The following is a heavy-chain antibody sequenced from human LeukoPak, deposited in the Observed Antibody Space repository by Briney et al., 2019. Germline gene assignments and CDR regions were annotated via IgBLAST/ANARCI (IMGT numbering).Heavy chain of an antibody. Sequence: PSETLSLTCAVSGGSISSSNWWSWVRQPPGKGLEWIGEIFHSGNTNYNPSLKSRVTMSLDKSSNQFSLKLSSVTAADTAVYFCARHRSSDTSGYYPFDLWGQGTLVTVSP. CDR2: IFHSGNT. V-gene: IGHV4-4*02. D-gene: IGHD3-22*01. J-gene: IGHJ4*02. CDR3: ARHRSSDTSGYYPFDL. CDR1: GGSISSSNW.